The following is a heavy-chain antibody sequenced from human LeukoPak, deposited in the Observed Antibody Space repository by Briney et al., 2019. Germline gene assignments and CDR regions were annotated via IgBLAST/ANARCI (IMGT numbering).Heavy chain of an antibody. CDR3: ARHSLRTYYFDY. V-gene: IGHV4-59*08. CDR2: IYYCGST. CDR1: GVSISSCY. D-gene: IGHD4-11*01. J-gene: IGHJ4*02. Sequence: SETLSLTCTVSGVSISSCYWSWIRQPPGKGLEWIGYIYYCGSTNYNPPLKSRVTISVDTSKNQFSLKLSSVTAADTAVYYCARHSLRTYYFDYWGQGTLVTVSS.